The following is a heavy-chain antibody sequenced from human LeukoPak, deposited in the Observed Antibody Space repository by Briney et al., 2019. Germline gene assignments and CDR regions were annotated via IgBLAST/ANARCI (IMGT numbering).Heavy chain of an antibody. CDR2: INHSGST. CDR1: GGSFSGYY. Sequence: SETLSLTCAVYGGSFSGYYWSWIRQPPGKGLEWIGEINHSGSTNYNPSLKSRVTISVDTSKNQFSLKLSSATAADTAVYYCARKHYGGKKDYWGQGTLVTVSS. D-gene: IGHD4-23*01. J-gene: IGHJ4*02. V-gene: IGHV4-34*01. CDR3: ARKHYGGKKDY.